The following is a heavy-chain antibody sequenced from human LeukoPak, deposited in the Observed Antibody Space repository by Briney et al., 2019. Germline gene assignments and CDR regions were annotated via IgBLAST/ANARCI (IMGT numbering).Heavy chain of an antibody. CDR2: IYYSGST. V-gene: IGHV4-59*08. D-gene: IGHD2-21*02. CDR1: GGSISSYY. Sequence: PSETLSLTCTVSGGSISSYYWSWIRQPPGKGLEWIGYIYYSGSTNYNPSLKSRVTISADTSKNQFSLKLSSVTAADTAVYYCARGLQLAYCGGDCYPRDAFDVWGQGTMVTVSS. CDR3: ARGLQLAYCGGDCYPRDAFDV. J-gene: IGHJ3*01.